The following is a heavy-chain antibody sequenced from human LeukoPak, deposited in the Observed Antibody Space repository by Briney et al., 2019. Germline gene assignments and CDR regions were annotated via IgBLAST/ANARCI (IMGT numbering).Heavy chain of an antibody. J-gene: IGHJ4*02. CDR2: ISYDGSNK. Sequence: GRSLRLSCAASGFTFSSYGMHWARQAPGKGLEWVAVISYDGSNKYYADSVKGRFTISRDNSKNTLYLQMNSLRAEDTAVYYCARDGPYDFWSGYYRDYWGQGTLVTVSS. CDR1: GFTFSSYG. D-gene: IGHD3-3*01. V-gene: IGHV3-30*03. CDR3: ARDGPYDFWSGYYRDY.